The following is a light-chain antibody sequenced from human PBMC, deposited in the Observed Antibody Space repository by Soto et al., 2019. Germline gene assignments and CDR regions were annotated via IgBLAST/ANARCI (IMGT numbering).Light chain of an antibody. V-gene: IGKV3-20*01. CDR1: QSVISSS. CDR2: GAS. J-gene: IGKJ4*01. Sequence: EIVLTQSPVTLSLSPGERATLSCRASQSVISSSLAWYQQRPGQAPRLLIYGASIRATGIPDRFSGSGSGTDFTLTISRLEPEDFVVFYCRQYGSSPLTFGGGTKVDIK. CDR3: RQYGSSPLT.